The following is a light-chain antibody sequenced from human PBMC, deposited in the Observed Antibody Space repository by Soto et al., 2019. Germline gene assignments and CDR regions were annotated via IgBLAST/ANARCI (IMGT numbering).Light chain of an antibody. CDR1: RSVSSN. CDR3: QQYNNWPPRGT. Sequence: DIVMTQSPATLSVSPGERATLSCRASRSVSSNLAWYQQKPGQAPRLLIYGASTRATGIPARFSGSGSGTEFTLTISSLQSEDFAVYYCQQYNNWPPRGTFGQGTKVEIK. CDR2: GAS. V-gene: IGKV3-15*01. J-gene: IGKJ1*01.